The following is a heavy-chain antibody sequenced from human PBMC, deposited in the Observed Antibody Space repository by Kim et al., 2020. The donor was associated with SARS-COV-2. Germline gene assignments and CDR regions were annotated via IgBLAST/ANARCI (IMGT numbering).Heavy chain of an antibody. V-gene: IGHV4-59*01. Sequence: SETLSLTCTVSGGSMSGNSWTWIRQSPGKGLEGIGYVFSTGSTTYNPSLKSRVAISVDTSKNQFFLKLRSVTAADTAVYYCARFHRYDFYYYMDMWGAGT. J-gene: IGHJ6*03. CDR2: VFSTGST. CDR3: ARFHRYDFYYYMDM. CDR1: GGSMSGNS. D-gene: IGHD5-12*01.